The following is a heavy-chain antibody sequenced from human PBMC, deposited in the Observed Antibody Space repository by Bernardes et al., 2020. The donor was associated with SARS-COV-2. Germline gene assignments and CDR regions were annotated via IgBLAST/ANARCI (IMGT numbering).Heavy chain of an antibody. J-gene: IGHJ4*02. CDR2: ISGSGNTT. CDR1: GFTFTKYA. D-gene: IGHD3-3*01. Sequence: GGSLRLSCAASGFTFTKYAMSWVRQAPGKGLEWVSGISGSGNTTYYADSVKGRFTISRDNSKNTLFLQMDSLRAEDTAVYYCAKDDDRPLFGAPGFDSWGQGTRVTVSS. CDR3: AKDDDRPLFGAPGFDS. V-gene: IGHV3-23*01.